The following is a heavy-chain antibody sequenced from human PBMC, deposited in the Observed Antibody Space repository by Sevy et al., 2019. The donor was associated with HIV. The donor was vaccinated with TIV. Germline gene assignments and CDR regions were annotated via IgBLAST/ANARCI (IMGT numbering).Heavy chain of an antibody. CDR1: GFSISSGYF. Sequence: SETLSLTCSVSGFSISSGYFWGWVRQPPGKGLEWIGSIYLTGTTYYTPSLKRRVTISVDTSKNHISLRLSSVTAADAAVYYCARVLLRLGELSSMDSWGQGTPVTVSS. CDR3: ARVLLRLGELSSMDS. D-gene: IGHD3-16*02. V-gene: IGHV4-38-2*02. CDR2: IYLTGTT. J-gene: IGHJ4*02.